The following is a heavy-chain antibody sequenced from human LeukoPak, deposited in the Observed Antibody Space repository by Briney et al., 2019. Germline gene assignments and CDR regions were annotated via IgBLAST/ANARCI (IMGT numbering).Heavy chain of an antibody. CDR2: IIPIYGTA. CDR1: GGTFSSYA. J-gene: IGHJ4*02. V-gene: IGHV1-69*05. D-gene: IGHD6-13*01. CDR3: ASVKKQLEKGALDY. Sequence: SVKVSCKASGGTFSSYAISWVRQAPGQGLEWMGGIIPIYGTANYAQKFQGRVTITTDESTSTAYMELSSLRSEDTAVYYCASVKKQLEKGALDYWGQGTLVTVSS.